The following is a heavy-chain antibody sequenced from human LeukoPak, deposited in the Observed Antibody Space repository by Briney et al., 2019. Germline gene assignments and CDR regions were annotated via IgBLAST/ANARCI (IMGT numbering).Heavy chain of an antibody. CDR2: INNVASHI. V-gene: IGHV3-21*01. CDR1: GFTFSNSA. CDR3: S. Sequence: KTGGPLRLSCAASGFTFSNSAMNWVRQAPGKGLEWVSSINNVASHIYYADSVRGRFTISRDNAKNSVSLQMSNLRAEDTAVYFDSWGQGILVTVSS. J-gene: IGHJ4*02.